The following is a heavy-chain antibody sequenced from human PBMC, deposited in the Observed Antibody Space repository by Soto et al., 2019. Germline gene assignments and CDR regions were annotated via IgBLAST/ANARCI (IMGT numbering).Heavy chain of an antibody. J-gene: IGHJ5*02. Sequence: SETLSLTCTVSGGSISNGGYYFSWIRQHPGKGLEWIGYISYSGNTFYNPSLESRVTISLATSKSQFSLKLSSVTAADTAVYYCARVFKALQALTEGNVHWFDPWGQGTLVTVSS. D-gene: IGHD1-1*01. CDR3: ARVFKALQALTEGNVHWFDP. CDR1: GGSISNGGYY. V-gene: IGHV4-31*03. CDR2: ISYSGNT.